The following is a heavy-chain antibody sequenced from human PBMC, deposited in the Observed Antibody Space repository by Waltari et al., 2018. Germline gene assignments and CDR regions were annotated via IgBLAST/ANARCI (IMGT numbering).Heavy chain of an antibody. V-gene: IGHV3-23*01. CDR1: GFHFISDA. J-gene: IGHJ4*02. D-gene: IGHD3-22*01. CDR3: ARHLYSIDYLELGY. CDR2: ISDSGVIT. Sequence: EVHLLESGGGLAQPGGSLRLSCAASGFHFISDAMSWVRQAPGKGLEGVSGISDSGVITKYADSVKGRFTVSRDNSKNTVFLQLNSLRAEDTAIYYCARHLYSIDYLELGYWGQGTLVTVSS.